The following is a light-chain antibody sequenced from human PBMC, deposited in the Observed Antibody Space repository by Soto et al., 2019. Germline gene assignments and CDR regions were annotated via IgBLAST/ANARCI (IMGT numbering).Light chain of an antibody. Sequence: EIVLTQSPGTLSLSPGERATLSCRASQSVTSTHLAWYQQKPGQAPRLLIYAASSSATGIPDRFSGSGSGTGFTLTISILEPEDFAVYYCQQYGSSPWTFGQGTKVEIK. V-gene: IGKV3-20*01. CDR1: QSVTSTH. CDR3: QQYGSSPWT. J-gene: IGKJ1*01. CDR2: AAS.